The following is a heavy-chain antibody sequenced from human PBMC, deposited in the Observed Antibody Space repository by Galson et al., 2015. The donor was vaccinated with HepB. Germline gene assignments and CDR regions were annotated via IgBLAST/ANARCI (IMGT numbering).Heavy chain of an antibody. Sequence: SLRLSCAASGFTFSSYAMHWVRQAPGKGLEWVAVISYDGSNKYYADSVKGRFTISRDNSKNTLYLQMNSLRAEDTAVYYCARSRSEEWLSTHGHAFDIWGQGTMVTVSS. J-gene: IGHJ3*02. V-gene: IGHV3-30-3*01. CDR1: GFTFSSYA. CDR2: ISYDGSNK. CDR3: ARSRSEEWLSTHGHAFDI. D-gene: IGHD3-3*01.